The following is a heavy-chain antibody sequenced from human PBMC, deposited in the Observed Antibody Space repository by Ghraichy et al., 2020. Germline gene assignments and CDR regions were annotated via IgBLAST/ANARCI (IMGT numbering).Heavy chain of an antibody. J-gene: IGHJ6*02. D-gene: IGHD4-23*01. CDR1: GFTFSGYN. CDR2: ITSSSRTI. Sequence: GVLRLSCVGSGFTFSGYNMNWVRQSPGKGLEWVSYITSSSRTIFYADSVKGRFTISRDNAQNSLYLQMNNLRDEDTAIYYCARASSVVRFYYYDGMDVWGQGTTVTVSS. CDR3: ARASSVVRFYYYDGMDV. V-gene: IGHV3-48*02.